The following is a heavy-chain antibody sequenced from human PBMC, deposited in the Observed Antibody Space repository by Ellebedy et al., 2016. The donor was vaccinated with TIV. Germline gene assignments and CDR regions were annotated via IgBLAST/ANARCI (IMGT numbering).Heavy chain of an antibody. CDR2: MHPNTGAA. V-gene: IGHV1-8*01. CDR1: GYIFTNYD. J-gene: IGHJ4*02. Sequence: ASVKVSXXASGYIFTNYDINWVRQAPGQGLEWVGWMHPNTGAAGYGQKLEGRVTMTRNTSIKTAYLELNSLRSEDTAIYYCARCPPGHSTKDYWGQGTLVTVSS. D-gene: IGHD2-2*01. CDR3: ARCPPGHSTKDY.